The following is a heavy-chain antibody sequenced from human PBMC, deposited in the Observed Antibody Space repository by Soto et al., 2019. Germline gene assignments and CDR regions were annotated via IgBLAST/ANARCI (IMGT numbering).Heavy chain of an antibody. CDR3: ARSSRSYFDF. CDR1: GGSISKSGYF. V-gene: IGHV4-31*03. CDR2: IYDSGST. Sequence: SETLSLTCTVSGGSISKSGYFWIWIRQHPGKGLEWIGYIYDSGSTYYNPSLKSRVSLSVDTSKNQFSLNLTSVTAADTAMYYCARSSRSYFDFWGQGTLVTVSS. J-gene: IGHJ4*02.